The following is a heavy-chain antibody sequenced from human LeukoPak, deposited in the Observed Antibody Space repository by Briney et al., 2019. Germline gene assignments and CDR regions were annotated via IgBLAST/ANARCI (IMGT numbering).Heavy chain of an antibody. CDR3: AREGGEGIDY. CDR1: GFTFGSYA. CDR2: LSYDGNNE. D-gene: IGHD2-21*01. Sequence: GGSLRLSCAASGFTFGSYAMHWVRQAPDKGLEWVAVLSYDGNNEFYADSVKGRFTLSRDNSKNTLYVQMNSLRTEDTAVYYCAREGGEGIDYWGQGTLVTVSS. J-gene: IGHJ4*02. V-gene: IGHV3-30*04.